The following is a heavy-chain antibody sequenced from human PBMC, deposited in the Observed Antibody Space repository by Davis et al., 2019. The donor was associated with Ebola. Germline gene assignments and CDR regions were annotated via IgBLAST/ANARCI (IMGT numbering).Heavy chain of an antibody. CDR3: ARCLPPDPYFRYYYYGMDV. V-gene: IGHV3-48*03. J-gene: IGHJ6*02. D-gene: IGHD2-8*01. CDR2: ISSSGSTI. Sequence: GESLKISCAASGFTFSSYEMNWVRQAPGKGLEWVSYISSSGSTIYYADSVKGRFTISRDNAKNSLYLQMNSLRAEDTAVYYCARCLPPDPYFRYYYYGMDVWGQGTTVTVSS. CDR1: GFTFSSYE.